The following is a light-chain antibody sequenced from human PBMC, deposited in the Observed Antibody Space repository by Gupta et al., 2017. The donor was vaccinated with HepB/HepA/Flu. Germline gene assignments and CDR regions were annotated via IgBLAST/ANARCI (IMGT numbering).Light chain of an antibody. V-gene: IGKV3-11*01. Sequence: IVLTQSPATLSLSPGERATLSCRASQSVSSYLAWYQQKPGQAPRLLIYDAYNRATGIPARFSGSGSGTDFTLTISSLEPEDFAVYDCQQRSNWPPTFGGGTKVEIK. CDR2: DAY. J-gene: IGKJ4*01. CDR1: QSVSSY. CDR3: QQRSNWPPT.